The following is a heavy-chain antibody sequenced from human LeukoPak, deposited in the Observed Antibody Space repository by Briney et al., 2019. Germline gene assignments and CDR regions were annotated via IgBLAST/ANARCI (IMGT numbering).Heavy chain of an antibody. CDR2: ITASGTAM. Sequence: GGCLRLSCAASVFTFSSYSMNWVRQAPWKGLEWVSHITASGTAMFYADSVKGRFTISRDNAKNSLYLQMNSLRDEDTAVYYCASSGSYRFDYWGQGTLVTVSS. CDR1: VFTFSSYS. CDR3: ASSGSYRFDY. J-gene: IGHJ4*02. V-gene: IGHV3-48*02. D-gene: IGHD1-26*01.